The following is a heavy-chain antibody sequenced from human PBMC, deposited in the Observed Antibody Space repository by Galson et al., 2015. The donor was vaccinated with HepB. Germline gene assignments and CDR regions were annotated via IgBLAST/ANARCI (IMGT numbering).Heavy chain of an antibody. CDR1: GFTFSNYN. Sequence: SLRLSCAASGFTFSNYNMNWVRQAPGKGLEWVSYISSSSSSIYYADSVKGRFTISRDNAKNSLYLHMNSLRDEDTAVYYCARENSGYESYYYGMDVWGQGTTVTVSS. CDR3: ARENSGYESYYYGMDV. D-gene: IGHD5-12*01. V-gene: IGHV3-48*02. J-gene: IGHJ6*02. CDR2: ISSSSSSI.